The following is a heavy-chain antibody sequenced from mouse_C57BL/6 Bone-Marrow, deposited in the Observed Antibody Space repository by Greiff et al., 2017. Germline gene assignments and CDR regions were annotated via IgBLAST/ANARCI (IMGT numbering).Heavy chain of an antibody. D-gene: IGHD1-1*01. V-gene: IGHV1-69*01. CDR3: AREGGLYGDY. Sequence: QVQLQQPGAELVMPGASVKLSCKASGYTFTSYWMHWVKQRPGQGLEWIGEIDPSDSYTNYNQKFKGKSTLTVDKSSSTAYMQLSSLTSEDAAVDYCAREGGLYGDYWGQGTTLTVSS. CDR2: IDPSDSYT. CDR1: GYTFTSYW. J-gene: IGHJ2*01.